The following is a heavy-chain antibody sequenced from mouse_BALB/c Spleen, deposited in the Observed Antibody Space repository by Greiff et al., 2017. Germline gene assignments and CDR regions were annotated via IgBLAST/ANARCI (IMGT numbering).Heavy chain of an antibody. Sequence: EVQLVESGAELVRPGALVKLSCKASGFNIKDYYMHWVKQRPEQGLEWIGWIDPENGNTIYDPKFQGKASITADTSSNTAYLQLSSLTSEDTAVYYCARYYRLFAYWGQGTLVTVSA. CDR3: ARYYRLFAY. V-gene: IGHV14-1*02. CDR1: GFNIKDYY. CDR2: IDPENGNT. J-gene: IGHJ3*01. D-gene: IGHD2-14*01.